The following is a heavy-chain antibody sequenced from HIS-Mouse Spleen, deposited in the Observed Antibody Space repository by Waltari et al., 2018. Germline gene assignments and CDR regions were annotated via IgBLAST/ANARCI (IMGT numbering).Heavy chain of an antibody. CDR3: AKSAISKFPYWYFDL. J-gene: IGHJ2*01. Sequence: QVQLVESGGGVVQPGRSLRLSCAASGFTFSSYGMHWVRQAPGKGLEWVAVISYDGSNKYYAASVKGRFTITRDNSKNTLYLQMNSLRAEDTAVYYCAKSAISKFPYWYFDLWGRGTLVTVSS. CDR2: ISYDGSNK. V-gene: IGHV3-30*18. D-gene: IGHD2-21*01. CDR1: GFTFSSYG.